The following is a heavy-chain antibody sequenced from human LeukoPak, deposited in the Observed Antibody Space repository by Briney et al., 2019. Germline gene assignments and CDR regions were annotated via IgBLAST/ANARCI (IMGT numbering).Heavy chain of an antibody. J-gene: IGHJ4*02. CDR3: ALSGSYLSISVGYYFDY. CDR2: ISGSGGST. Sequence: GGSLRLSCAASGFTFSSYAMSWVRQAPGKGQEWVSAISGSGGSTYYADSVKGRFTISRDNSKNTLYLQMNSLRAEDTAVYYCALSGSYLSISVGYYFDYWGQGTLVTVSS. V-gene: IGHV3-23*01. CDR1: GFTFSSYA. D-gene: IGHD1-26*01.